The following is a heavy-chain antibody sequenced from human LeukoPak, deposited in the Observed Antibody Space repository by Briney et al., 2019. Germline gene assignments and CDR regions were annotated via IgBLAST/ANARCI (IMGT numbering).Heavy chain of an antibody. V-gene: IGHV4-39*01. D-gene: IGHD3-22*01. CDR3: ASRYYDSSGLDY. CDR1: GGSISSSSYY. CDR2: IYYSGST. J-gene: IGHJ4*02. Sequence: PSETLSLTCTVSGGSISSSSYYWGWIRQPPGKGLEWIGSIYYSGSTYDNPSLKSRVTISADTSKTSFSLNLSSVPAADTAVYYCASRYYDSSGLDYWGQGTLVTVSS.